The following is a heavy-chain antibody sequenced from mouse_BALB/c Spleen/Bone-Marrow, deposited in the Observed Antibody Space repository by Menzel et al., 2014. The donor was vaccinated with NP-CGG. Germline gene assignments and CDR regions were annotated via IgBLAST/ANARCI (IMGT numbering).Heavy chain of an antibody. CDR2: ISTYSGNT. CDR1: GYTFTDYA. CDR3: ARGIYYDSTWFAY. J-gene: IGHJ3*01. D-gene: IGHD2-4*01. Sequence: VKLMESGPELVRPGVSVKISCKGCGYTFTDYAMHWVKQSHAKSLECIGVISTYSGNTNYNQKFKGKATMTVDKSSSTAYMELARLTSEDSAIYYCARGIYYDSTWFAYWGQGTLVTVSA. V-gene: IGHV1-67*01.